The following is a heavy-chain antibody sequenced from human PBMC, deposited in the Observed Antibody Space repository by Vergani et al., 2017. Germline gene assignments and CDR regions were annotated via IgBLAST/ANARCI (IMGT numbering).Heavy chain of an antibody. J-gene: IGHJ5*02. CDR2: INPSGGST. CDR3: ARDSRYCSSTSCYVGRDWFDP. D-gene: IGHD2-2*01. V-gene: IGHV1-46*01. Sequence: QVQLVQSGAEVKKPGASVRVSCKASDYTFTNYGISWVRQAPGQGLEWMGIINPSGGSTSYAQKFQGRVTMTRDTSTSTVYMELSSLRSEDTAVYYCARDSRYCSSTSCYVGRDWFDPWGQGTLVTVSS. CDR1: DYTFTNYG.